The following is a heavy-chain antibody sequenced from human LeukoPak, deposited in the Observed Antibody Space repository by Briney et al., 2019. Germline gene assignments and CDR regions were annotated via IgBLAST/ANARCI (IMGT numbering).Heavy chain of an antibody. CDR1: GYTFTGYY. J-gene: IGHJ4*02. D-gene: IGHD3-22*01. V-gene: IGHV1-2*04. Sequence: APVKVSCKASGYTFTGYYMHWVRQAPGQGLEWMGWINPNSGGTNYAQKFQGWVTMTRDTSISTAYMELSRLRSDDTAVYYCARDLYDSSGYSSNYFDYWGQGTLVTVSS. CDR3: ARDLYDSSGYSSNYFDY. CDR2: INPNSGGT.